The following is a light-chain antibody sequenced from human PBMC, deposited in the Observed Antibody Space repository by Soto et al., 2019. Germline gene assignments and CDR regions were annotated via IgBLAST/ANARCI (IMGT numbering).Light chain of an antibody. CDR3: AAWEDSLNGYV. V-gene: IGLV1-44*01. CDR1: SSNIGSNT. J-gene: IGLJ1*01. Sequence: QSVLTQPPSVSGAPGQRVTISCSGSSSNIGSNTVNWYRQLPGTAPKLLIYSNYQRPSGVPDRFSGSKSGTSASLAISGLQSEDEADYYCAAWEDSLNGYVFGTGTKLTVL. CDR2: SNY.